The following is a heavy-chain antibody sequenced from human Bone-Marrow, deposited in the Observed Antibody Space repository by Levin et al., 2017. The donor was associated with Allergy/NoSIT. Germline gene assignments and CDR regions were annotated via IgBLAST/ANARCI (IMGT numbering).Heavy chain of an antibody. V-gene: IGHV3-66*01. D-gene: IGHD4-17*01. Sequence: PGGSLRLSCAASGFTVRSHFMSWVRQAPGRGLEWVSIIYNDGRTFYGDSAKGRFTISRDNSKNTIYLQMNSLRAEDTAVYYCGRDNQFGDYGLDYWGQGALVTVSS. CDR1: GFTVRSHF. CDR2: IYNDGRT. J-gene: IGHJ4*02. CDR3: GRDNQFGDYGLDY.